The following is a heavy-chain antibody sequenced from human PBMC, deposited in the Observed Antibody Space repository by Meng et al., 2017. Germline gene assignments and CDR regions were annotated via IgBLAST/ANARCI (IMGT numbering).Heavy chain of an antibody. D-gene: IGHD6-13*01. CDR2: INPNSGGT. V-gene: IGHV1-2*06. CDR3: ARGPTPLPRYSSSWYSDY. J-gene: IGHJ4*02. CDR1: GYTFTGYY. Sequence: ASVKVSCKASGYTFTGYYMHWVRQAPGQGLEWMGRINPNSGGTNYAQKFQGRVTMTRDTSISTAYMELSSLRSEDTAVYYCARGPTPLPRYSSSWYSDYWGQGTLVTVSS.